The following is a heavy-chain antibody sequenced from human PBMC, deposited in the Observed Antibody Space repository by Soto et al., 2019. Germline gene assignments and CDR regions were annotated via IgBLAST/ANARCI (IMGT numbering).Heavy chain of an antibody. CDR3: ARDPNSPAYYDIYEFDP. J-gene: IGHJ5*02. CDR2: IIPIFGTA. D-gene: IGHD3-9*01. V-gene: IGHV1-69*13. Sequence: ASVKVSCKASGGTFSSYAISWVRQAPGQGLEWMGGIIPIFGTANYAQKFQGRVTITADESTSTAYMELSSLRSEDTAVYYCARDPNSPAYYDIYEFDPWGQGTLVTVSS. CDR1: GGTFSSYA.